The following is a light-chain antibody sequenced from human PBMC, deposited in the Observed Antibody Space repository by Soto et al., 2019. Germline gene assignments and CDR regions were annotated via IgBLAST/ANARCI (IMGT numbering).Light chain of an antibody. CDR2: DAS. Sequence: IVLTQSPATLSLSPGERATLSCRASQSVSSFFVWYQQKRGQAPRLLIYDASKRATGIPARFSGSGSGTDFTLTIISLEPEDFAVYYCQHRLNWPLTFGGGTTVEIK. CDR1: QSVSSF. CDR3: QHRLNWPLT. J-gene: IGKJ4*01. V-gene: IGKV3-11*01.